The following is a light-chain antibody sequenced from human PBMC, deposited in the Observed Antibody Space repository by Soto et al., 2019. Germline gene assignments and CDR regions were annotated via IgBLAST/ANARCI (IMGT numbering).Light chain of an antibody. CDR1: QSVSSSY. J-gene: IGKJ1*01. V-gene: IGKV3-20*01. Sequence: EIVLTQSPGTLPLSPGERATLSCMASQSVSSSYLAWYQQKPGQAPRLLIYSTSNRATGIPDRFSGSGSGTDFTLTISGLEPEDFAVYYCQQYGSSQTFGQGTKVDIK. CDR2: STS. CDR3: QQYGSSQT.